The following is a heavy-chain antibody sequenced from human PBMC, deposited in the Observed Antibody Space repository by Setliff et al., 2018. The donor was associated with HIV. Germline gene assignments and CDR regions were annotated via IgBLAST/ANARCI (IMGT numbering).Heavy chain of an antibody. Sequence: PSQTLSLTCTVSGGSSSSRSYYWGWIRQPPGKGLEWIGSIYSSGSTYYNPPLKSRVTISVDTSKKQFSLRLSSVTAADTAVYYCARDGRHDRNRWYVTHQYFKYWGQGTLVTVSS. CDR3: ARDGRHDRNRWYVTHQYFKY. V-gene: IGHV4-39*07. CDR1: GGSSSSRSYY. CDR2: IYSSGST. J-gene: IGHJ1*01. D-gene: IGHD2-15*01.